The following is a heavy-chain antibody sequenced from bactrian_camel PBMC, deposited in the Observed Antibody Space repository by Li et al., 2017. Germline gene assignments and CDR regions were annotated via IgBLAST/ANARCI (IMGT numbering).Heavy chain of an antibody. V-gene: IGHV3S31*01. J-gene: IGHJ4*01. CDR2: IYTGGRGE. CDR3: AKVGSLGGSWYGARLDY. CDR1: GFTFSTYT. D-gene: IGHD6*01. Sequence: VQLVESGGGLVQPGGSMVLSCAASGFTFSTYTMSWVRQVPGKEHEGVAVIYTGGRGEYYDDSVQGRFTISRDNTKNTLYLQLNSLKTEDTAMYYCAKVGSLGGSWYGARLDYWGQGTQVTVS.